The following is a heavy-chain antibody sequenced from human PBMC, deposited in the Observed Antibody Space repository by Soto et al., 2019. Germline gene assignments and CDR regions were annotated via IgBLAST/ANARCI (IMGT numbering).Heavy chain of an antibody. CDR3: ASVYNFGYLY. CDR2: IYSGGST. D-gene: IGHD3-3*01. J-gene: IGHJ4*02. V-gene: IGHV3-53*01. Sequence: PRGSLRLSCAASGFTVSSNHMSWVRQAPGKGLEWVSVIYSGGSTYYADSVKGRFTISRDNSKNTLYLQMSSLRAEDTAVYYCASVYNFGYLYWGEATLVTV. CDR1: GFTVSSNH.